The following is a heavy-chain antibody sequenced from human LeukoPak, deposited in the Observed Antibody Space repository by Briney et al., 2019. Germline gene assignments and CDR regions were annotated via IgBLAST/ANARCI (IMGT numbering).Heavy chain of an antibody. CDR2: IYNTENS. D-gene: IGHD2/OR15-2a*01. Sequence: SETLSLTCTVSGGSISPFYWSWIRQPPGKGLEFIGYIYNTENSHYNPSLRGRVTLSVDMSKNQFSLNLSSVTAADTAVYYCARGRYYNSSGFDYWGQGTLVTASS. V-gene: IGHV4-59*01. CDR3: ARGRYYNSSGFDY. J-gene: IGHJ4*02. CDR1: GGSISPFY.